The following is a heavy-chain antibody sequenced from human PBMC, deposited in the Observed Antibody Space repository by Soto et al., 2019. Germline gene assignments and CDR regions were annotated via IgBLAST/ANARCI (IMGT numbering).Heavy chain of an antibody. Sequence: GGSLRLSCAASGFTFSSYAMNWVRQIPGKGLEWVSSISASGGSTYYADSVKGRFTVSRHNSKNKVYVQMNSLRAEDTAVYYCAKSGPKGYYFEYWGQGTVVTVSS. CDR3: AKSGPKGYYFEY. D-gene: IGHD3-3*01. V-gene: IGHV3-23*01. CDR2: ISASGGST. CDR1: GFTFSSYA. J-gene: IGHJ4*02.